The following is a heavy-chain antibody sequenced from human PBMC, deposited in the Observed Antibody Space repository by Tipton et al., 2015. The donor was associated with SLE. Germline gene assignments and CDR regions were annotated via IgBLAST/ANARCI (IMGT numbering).Heavy chain of an antibody. D-gene: IGHD3-10*01. CDR1: GGSIRSGGYS. CDR2: IYHSGST. Sequence: TLSLTCTVSGGSIRSGGYSWSWIRQPPGKGLEWMGNIYHSGSTSYNSSLKSRVTISVDRSKNQVSLNLSSVTAADTAVYYCASSPPWFRELYPTYFDSWGQGTVVSVSS. CDR3: ASSPPWFRELYPTYFDS. J-gene: IGHJ4*02. V-gene: IGHV4-30-2*01.